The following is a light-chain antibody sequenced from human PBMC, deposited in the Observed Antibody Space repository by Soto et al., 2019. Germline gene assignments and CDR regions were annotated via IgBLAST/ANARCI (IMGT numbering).Light chain of an antibody. CDR1: QDISVY. V-gene: IGKV1-27*01. Sequence: DIQMTQSPSSLSASVGDRVTITCRASQDISVYLAWYQQKPGKVPKLLIYSASTLQSGVPSRFSGSGSGTDFTLTISSLQPEGVATYYCQKFNTAPLTCGQGTRLESK. CDR3: QKFNTAPLT. J-gene: IGKJ5*01. CDR2: SAS.